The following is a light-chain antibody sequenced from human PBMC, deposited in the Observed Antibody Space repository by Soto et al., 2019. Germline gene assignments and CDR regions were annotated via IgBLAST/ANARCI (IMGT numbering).Light chain of an antibody. Sequence: EIVMTQSPATLSVSPGERATLSCRASQSVSSNLAWYQQKPGQAPRLLIYDASTRATGIPARFSGSGSGTEFTHTISGLQSEDFAVYYCQQDNNWPPYTFGQGTKLEIK. V-gene: IGKV3-15*01. CDR2: DAS. CDR3: QQDNNWPPYT. CDR1: QSVSSN. J-gene: IGKJ2*01.